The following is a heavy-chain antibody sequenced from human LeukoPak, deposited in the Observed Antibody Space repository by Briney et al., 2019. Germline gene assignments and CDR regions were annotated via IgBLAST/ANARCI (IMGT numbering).Heavy chain of an antibody. CDR3: AGEGYGDYDGDY. Sequence: GGSLRLSCAASGFTFSDYYMSWSRQAPGKGLEWVSYISNSGSTIYYADSVKGRFTISRDNAKKSLYLQMNSLRAEDTAVYYCAGEGYGDYDGDYWGQGTLVTASS. V-gene: IGHV3-11*01. J-gene: IGHJ4*02. D-gene: IGHD4-17*01. CDR2: ISNSGSTI. CDR1: GFTFSDYY.